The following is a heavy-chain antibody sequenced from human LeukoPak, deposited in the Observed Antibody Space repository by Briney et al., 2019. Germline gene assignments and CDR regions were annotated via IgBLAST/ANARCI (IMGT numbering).Heavy chain of an antibody. J-gene: IGHJ4*02. Sequence: ASVKVSCKVSGYTLTELSMHWVRQAPGKGLEWMGGLDPEDGETIYTQKFQGRVTMTEDTSTDTTYMELSSLRSEDTAVYYCATGPVDSGSYYDLNYWGQGTLVTVSS. CDR1: GYTLTELS. D-gene: IGHD1-26*01. CDR2: LDPEDGET. V-gene: IGHV1-24*01. CDR3: ATGPVDSGSYYDLNY.